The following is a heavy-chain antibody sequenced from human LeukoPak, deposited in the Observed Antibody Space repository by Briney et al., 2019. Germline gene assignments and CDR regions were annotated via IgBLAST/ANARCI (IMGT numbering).Heavy chain of an antibody. V-gene: IGHV1-2*02. CDR3: ARDPSGYDSNWFDP. CDR1: GYTFTGYY. D-gene: IGHD5-12*01. Sequence: ASVKVSCKASGYTFTGYYMHWVRQAPGQGLEWMGWINPNSGGTNDAQKFQGRVTMTRDTSISTAYMELSRLRSDDTAVYYCARDPSGYDSNWFDPWGQGTLVTVSS. CDR2: INPNSGGT. J-gene: IGHJ5*02.